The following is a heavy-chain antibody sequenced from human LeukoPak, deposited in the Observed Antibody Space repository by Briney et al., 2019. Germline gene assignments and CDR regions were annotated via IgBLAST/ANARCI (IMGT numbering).Heavy chain of an antibody. CDR2: IRYDGSNK. J-gene: IGHJ4*02. V-gene: IGHV3-30*02. CDR3: ARDSDIVVVVAANDY. Sequence: GGSLRLSCAASGFTFSSYGMHWVRQAPGKGLEWVAFIRYDGSNKYYADSVKGRFTISRDNSKNTLYLQMNSLRAEDTAVYYCARDSDIVVVVAANDYWGQGTLVTVSS. D-gene: IGHD2-15*01. CDR1: GFTFSSYG.